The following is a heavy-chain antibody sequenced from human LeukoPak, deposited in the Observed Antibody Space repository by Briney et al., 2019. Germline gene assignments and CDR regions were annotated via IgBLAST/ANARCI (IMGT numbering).Heavy chain of an antibody. V-gene: IGHV4-34*01. J-gene: IGHJ4*02. Sequence: SETLSLTRAVYGGSFSGYYWSWIRQPPGKGLEWIGEINHSGSTNYNPSLKSRVTISVDTSKNQFSLKLSSVTAADTAVYYCARRKLPGSSCLDYWGQGTLVTVSS. CDR2: INHSGST. D-gene: IGHD6-13*01. CDR3: ARRKLPGSSCLDY. CDR1: GGSFSGYY.